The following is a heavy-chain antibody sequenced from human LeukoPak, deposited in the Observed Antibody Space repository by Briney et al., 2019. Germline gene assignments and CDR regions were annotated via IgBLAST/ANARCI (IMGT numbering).Heavy chain of an antibody. CDR2: IYYSGST. Sequence: SETLSLTCTVSGGSISSYYWSWIRQPPGKGLEWIGYIYYSGSTNYNPSLKSRVTISVDTSKNQFSLKLSSVTAADTAVYYCARARDDYGDSWGVDYRGQGTLVTVSS. CDR3: ARARDDYGDSWGVDY. J-gene: IGHJ4*02. CDR1: GGSISSYY. D-gene: IGHD4-17*01. V-gene: IGHV4-59*01.